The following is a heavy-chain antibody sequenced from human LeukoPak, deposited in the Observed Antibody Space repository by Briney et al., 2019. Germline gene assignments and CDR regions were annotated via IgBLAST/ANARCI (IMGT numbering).Heavy chain of an antibody. CDR2: ISGSGATT. D-gene: IGHD3-22*01. V-gene: IGHV3-23*01. Sequence: AGGSLRLSCAASGFSFRTYAMTWVRQAPGKGLEWASSISGSGATTYNADPLKGRFTISRDNSKNTLYLQMNSLRAEDTAVYYCVRESTSSGYYYAPDYWGQGTLVTVS. CDR1: GFSFRTYA. CDR3: VRESTSSGYYYAPDY. J-gene: IGHJ4*02.